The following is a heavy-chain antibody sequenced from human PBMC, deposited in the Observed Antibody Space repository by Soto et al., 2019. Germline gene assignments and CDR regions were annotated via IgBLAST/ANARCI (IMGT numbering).Heavy chain of an antibody. CDR3: ARDRRGYSGYAPGYYYYMDV. V-gene: IGHV1-69*04. Sequence: ASVKVSCKASGGTFSSYTISWVRQAPGQGLEWMGRIIPILGIANYAQKFQGRVTITADKSTSTAYMELSSLRSEDTAVYYCARDRRGYSGYAPGYYYYMDVWGKGTTVTVSS. J-gene: IGHJ6*03. CDR1: GGTFSSYT. CDR2: IIPILGIA. D-gene: IGHD5-12*01.